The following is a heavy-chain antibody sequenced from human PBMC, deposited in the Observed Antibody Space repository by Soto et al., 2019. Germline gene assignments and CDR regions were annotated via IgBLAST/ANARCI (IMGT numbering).Heavy chain of an antibody. D-gene: IGHD4-4*01. V-gene: IGHV6-1*01. Sequence: SQTLSLTCAISVDSVSSNSAAWNWIRQSPSRGLEWLGRTYYRSKWYNDYAVSVKSRITINPDTSKNQFSLQLNSVTPEDTAVYYCAREGYSNYESFFHYFDYWGQGTLVTVSS. CDR1: VDSVSSNSAA. CDR3: AREGYSNYESFFHYFDY. J-gene: IGHJ4*02. CDR2: TYYRSKWYN.